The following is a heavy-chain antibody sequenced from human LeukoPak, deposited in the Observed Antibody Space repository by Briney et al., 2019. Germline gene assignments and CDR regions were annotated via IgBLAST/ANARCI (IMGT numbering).Heavy chain of an antibody. CDR3: ASIKGYYYGMDV. V-gene: IGHV3-66*01. CDR2: IYSGGTT. CDR1: GFTVSSNY. J-gene: IGHJ6*02. Sequence: GGSLRLSCAASGFTVSSNYMSWVRQAPGKGLEWVSVIYSGGTTYYADSVKGRFTISRDNSKNTLHLQVNSLRAEDTAVYYCASIKGYYYGMDVWGQGTTVTVSS.